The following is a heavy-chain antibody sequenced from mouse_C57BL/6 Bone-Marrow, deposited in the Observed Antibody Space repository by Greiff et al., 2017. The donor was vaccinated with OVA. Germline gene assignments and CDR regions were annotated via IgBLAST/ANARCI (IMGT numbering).Heavy chain of an antibody. D-gene: IGHD1-1*01. CDR2: IYPGSGST. V-gene: IGHV1-55*01. Sequence: VQLQQPGAELVKPGASVKMSCKASGYTFTSYWITWVKQRPGQGLEWIGDIYPGSGSTNYNEKFKSKATLTVDTSSSTAYMQLSSLTSEDSAVYYCARCSITTVVRGDYWGQGTTLTVSS. CDR3: ARCSITTVVRGDY. CDR1: GYTFTSYW. J-gene: IGHJ2*01.